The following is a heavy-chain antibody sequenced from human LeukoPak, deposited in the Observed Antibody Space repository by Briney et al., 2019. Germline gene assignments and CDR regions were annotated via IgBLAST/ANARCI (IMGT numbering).Heavy chain of an antibody. Sequence: GGSLRLSCAASGFTFSSYCMHWVRQAPGKGLEWVAFIRYDGSNKYYADSVKGRFTISRDNSKNTLYLQMNSLRAEDTAVYYCAKAPPSGDYFDYWGQGTLVTVSS. V-gene: IGHV3-30*02. CDR3: AKAPPSGDYFDY. CDR1: GFTFSSYC. J-gene: IGHJ4*02. CDR2: IRYDGSNK. D-gene: IGHD3-10*01.